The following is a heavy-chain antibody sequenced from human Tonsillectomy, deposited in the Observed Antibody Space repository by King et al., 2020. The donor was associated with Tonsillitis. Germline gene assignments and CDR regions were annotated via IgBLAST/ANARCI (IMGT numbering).Heavy chain of an antibody. Sequence: QLVQSGGGLVKPGGSLRLSCAASGFTFSTYSMNWVRQAPGKGLEWVSPFGTSSSFIYYADSVKGRFTISRDTAKKSLYLQMNSLRAEDTAVYYCASGMIASEYCQYWGQGTLVTVSS. CDR3: ASGMIASEYCQY. CDR1: GFTFSTYS. J-gene: IGHJ1*01. V-gene: IGHV3-21*01. D-gene: IGHD1-1*01. CDR2: FGTSSSFI.